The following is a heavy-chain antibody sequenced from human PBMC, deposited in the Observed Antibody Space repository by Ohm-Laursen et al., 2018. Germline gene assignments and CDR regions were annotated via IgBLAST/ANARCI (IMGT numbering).Heavy chain of an antibody. CDR1: GGSISSYY. CDR2: IYYSGST. J-gene: IGHJ3*02. V-gene: IGHV4-59*01. Sequence: GTLSLTWAVSGGSISSYYWSWIRQPPGKGLEWIGYIYYSGSTNYNPSLKSRVTISVDTSKNQFSLKLSSVTAADTAVYYCARTYYYDSAYAFDIWGQGTMVTVSS. D-gene: IGHD3-22*01. CDR3: ARTYYYDSAYAFDI.